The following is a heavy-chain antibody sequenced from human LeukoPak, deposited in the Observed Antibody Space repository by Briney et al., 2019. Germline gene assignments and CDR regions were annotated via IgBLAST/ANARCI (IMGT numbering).Heavy chain of an antibody. V-gene: IGHV1-18*01. CDR2: ISTYTGNS. Sequence: ASVKVSCKASGYTFSNYVLTWVRQTPGQGLEWMGGISTYTGNSNYAQKFQDRVTMTTDTSTSTAYLDLRNLSSDDTAVYYCARTMTTMTTHGELDFWGQGTLVTVSS. CDR3: ARTMTTMTTHGELDF. J-gene: IGHJ4*02. CDR1: GYTFSNYV. D-gene: IGHD4-17*01.